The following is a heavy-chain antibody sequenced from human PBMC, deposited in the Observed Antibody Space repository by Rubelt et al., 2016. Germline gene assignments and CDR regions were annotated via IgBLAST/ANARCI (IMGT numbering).Heavy chain of an antibody. Sequence: QVQLVESGGGVVQPGGSLRLSCAASGFTFSSYGMHWVRQAPGKGLEWVAFIRYDGTNKYYADSVKGRFTISRDNPKNTLYLQMNSLRAEDTAVYFCATYGSGAFDSWGQGTLVTVSS. D-gene: IGHD2-8*02. CDR2: IRYDGTNK. V-gene: IGHV3-30*02. CDR1: GFTFSSYG. CDR3: ATYGSGAFDS. J-gene: IGHJ4*02.